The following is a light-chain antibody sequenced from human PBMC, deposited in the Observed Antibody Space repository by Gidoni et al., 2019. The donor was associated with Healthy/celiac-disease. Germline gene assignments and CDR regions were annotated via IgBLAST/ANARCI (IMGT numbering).Light chain of an antibody. CDR1: QDISNY. Sequence: DIQMPQSPSSLSASVGDRVTITCQASQDISNYLNWYQQKPGKAPKLLIYDASNLETGVPSRFSGSGSGTDFTFTISSLQPEDIATYYCQQYDNLPRPLTFXGXTKVEIK. V-gene: IGKV1-33*01. CDR3: QQYDNLPRPLT. J-gene: IGKJ4*01. CDR2: DAS.